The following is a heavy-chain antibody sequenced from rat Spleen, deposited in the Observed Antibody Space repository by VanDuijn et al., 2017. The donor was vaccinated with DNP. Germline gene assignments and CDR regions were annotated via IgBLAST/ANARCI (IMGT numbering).Heavy chain of an antibody. CDR1: GFSLTSYG. CDR2: ISNGGST. J-gene: IGHJ2*01. CDR3: TRHYTY. Sequence: QVQLKESGPGLVQPSQTLSLTCTVSGFSLTSYGVSWVRQPPGKGLEWIAAISNGGSTYYNSALKSRLSISRDTSQSQVFLKMNSLQTEDTAIYFCTRHYTYWGQGVMVTVSS. D-gene: IGHD1-2*01. V-gene: IGHV2S12*01.